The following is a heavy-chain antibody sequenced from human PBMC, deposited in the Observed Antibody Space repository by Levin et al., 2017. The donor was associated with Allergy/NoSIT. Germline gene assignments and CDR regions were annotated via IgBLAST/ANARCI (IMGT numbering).Heavy chain of an antibody. V-gene: IGHV3-30*18. CDR2: ISNDGSNK. J-gene: IGHJ4*02. CDR3: AQGLRAAAGLY. Sequence: GESLKISCAASGFTFSSYVMHWVRQAPGKGLEWVAVISNDGSNKYYADSVKGRFTISRDNSKNTLYLQMNSLRDEDTAVYYCAQGLRAAAGLYWGQGSLVTVSS. D-gene: IGHD6-13*01. CDR1: GFTFSSYV.